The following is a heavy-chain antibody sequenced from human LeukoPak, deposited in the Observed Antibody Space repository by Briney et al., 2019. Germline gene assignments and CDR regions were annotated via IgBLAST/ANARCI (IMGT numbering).Heavy chain of an antibody. CDR3: ARAVSGSYPAFDY. V-gene: IGHV3-53*01. Sequence: GGSLRLSCAASGFTVSSNYMNWVRQAPGQGLEWVSGGYSGGGTYYADSVKGRFTISRDNSKSTLYLQMNSLRAEDTAVYYCARAVSGSYPAFDYWGQGTLVTVSS. J-gene: IGHJ4*02. CDR1: GFTVSSNY. CDR2: GYSGGGT. D-gene: IGHD3-10*01.